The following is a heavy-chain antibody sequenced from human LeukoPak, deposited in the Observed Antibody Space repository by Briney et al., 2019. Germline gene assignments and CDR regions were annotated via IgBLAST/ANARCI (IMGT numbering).Heavy chain of an antibody. V-gene: IGHV4-59*01. CDR2: IYYSGST. Sequence: PSETLSLTCTVSGGSISSYYWSWIRQPPGKGLEWIGYIYYSGSTNYNPPLKSRVTISVDTSKNQFSLKLSSVTAADTAVYYCASFGHPELGLRYWGQGTLVTVSS. D-gene: IGHD1-26*01. CDR1: GGSISSYY. CDR3: ASFGHPELGLRY. J-gene: IGHJ4*02.